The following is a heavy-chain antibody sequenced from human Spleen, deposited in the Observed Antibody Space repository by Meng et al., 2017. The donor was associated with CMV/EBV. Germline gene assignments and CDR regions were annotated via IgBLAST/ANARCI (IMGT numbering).Heavy chain of an antibody. Sequence: GSLRLSCTVSGGSVSSGSYYWSWIRQPPGKGLEWIGYIYYSGSTNYNPSLKSRVTISVDKSKNQFSLKLSSVTAADTAVYYCARSHWEAIDYWGQGTLVTVSS. CDR3: ARSHWEAIDY. V-gene: IGHV4-61*01. J-gene: IGHJ4*02. D-gene: IGHD1-26*01. CDR2: IYYSGST. CDR1: GGSVSSGSYY.